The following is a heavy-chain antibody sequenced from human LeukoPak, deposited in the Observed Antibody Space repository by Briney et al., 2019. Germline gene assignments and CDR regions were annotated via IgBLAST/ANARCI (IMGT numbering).Heavy chain of an antibody. CDR1: GFTFNSYV. V-gene: IGHV3-23*01. Sequence: PGGALRLSCAASGFTFNSYVMSWVRQAPGKGLEWVSAINGGGGNTYYADSVKGRFTISRDNSKNMVYLKMNSLRADDTAVYYCAKSVVVITFRFDDWGQGALVTVSS. CDR2: INGGGGNT. D-gene: IGHD2-15*01. J-gene: IGHJ4*02. CDR3: AKSVVVITFRFDD.